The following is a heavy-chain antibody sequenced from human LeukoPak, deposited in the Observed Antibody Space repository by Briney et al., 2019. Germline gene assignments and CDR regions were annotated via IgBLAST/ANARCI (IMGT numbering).Heavy chain of an antibody. V-gene: IGHV3-11*01. Sequence: GGSLRLSCAASGFTFSDYYMSWIRQAPGKGLGWVSDISSSGSTIYYADSVKGRITISRDNSKNTVYLQMNSLRAEDTAVYYCAKDRRYYYENSRPLAREYYFDYWGQGTLVTVSS. CDR1: GFTFSDYY. J-gene: IGHJ4*02. D-gene: IGHD3-22*01. CDR3: AKDRRYYYENSRPLAREYYFDY. CDR2: ISSSGSTI.